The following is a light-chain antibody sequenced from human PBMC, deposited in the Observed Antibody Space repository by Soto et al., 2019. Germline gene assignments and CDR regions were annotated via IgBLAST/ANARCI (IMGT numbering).Light chain of an antibody. V-gene: IGLV1-44*01. CDR1: SSNIGSNT. Sequence: QSVLTQPPSASGTPGQRVTISCSGSSSNIGSNTVNWYQQLPGTAPKLLIYSNNQRPSGVPDRFSGSKPGTSASLAISGLQSEDEADYYCAAWDDSLNAQDVVFGGGTQLTVL. J-gene: IGLJ2*01. CDR2: SNN. CDR3: AAWDDSLNAQDVV.